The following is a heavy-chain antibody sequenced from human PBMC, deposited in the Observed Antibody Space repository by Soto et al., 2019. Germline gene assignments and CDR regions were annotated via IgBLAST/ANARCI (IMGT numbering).Heavy chain of an antibody. J-gene: IGHJ6*02. CDR2: IIPIFGTA. D-gene: IGHD6-13*01. CDR3: ARASNPGYSSSWHQRPYYYGMDV. V-gene: IGHV1-69*12. CDR1: GGTFSSYA. Sequence: QVQLVQSGAEVKKPGSSVKVSCKASGGTFSSYAISWVRQAPGQGLEWMGGIIPIFGTANYAQKFQGRVTITADESTSTAYMELSSLRSEDTAVYYCARASNPGYSSSWHQRPYYYGMDVWGQGTTVTVSS.